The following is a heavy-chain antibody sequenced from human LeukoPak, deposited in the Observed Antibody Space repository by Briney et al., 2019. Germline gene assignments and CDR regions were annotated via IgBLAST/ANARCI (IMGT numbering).Heavy chain of an antibody. CDR1: GYTFTGYY. V-gene: IGHV1-2*02. Sequence: ASVKVSCKASGYTFTGYYIHWVRQAPGQGLEWMGWINSNSGGIKYAQNFQGRVTMTEDTSTDTAYMELSSLRSEDTAVYFCAVSLTTGGYYGMDVWGQGTTVTVSS. CDR2: INSNSGGI. CDR3: AVSLTTGGYYGMDV. D-gene: IGHD1-1*01. J-gene: IGHJ6*02.